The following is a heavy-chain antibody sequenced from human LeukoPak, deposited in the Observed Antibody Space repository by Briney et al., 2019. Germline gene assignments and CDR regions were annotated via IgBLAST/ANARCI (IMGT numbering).Heavy chain of an antibody. V-gene: IGHV3-74*01. CDR2: INRDGSNT. CDR1: GFTFSSYL. CDR3: ARDIETAAIDY. Sequence: PGRSLRLSCAASGFTFSSYLMHWVRQAPGKGLVWVSRINRDGSNTDYADSVRGRFTISRDNAKNTLYLQLNSLRAEDTAVYYCARDIETAAIDYWGRGTLVTVSS. J-gene: IGHJ4*02. D-gene: IGHD6-13*01.